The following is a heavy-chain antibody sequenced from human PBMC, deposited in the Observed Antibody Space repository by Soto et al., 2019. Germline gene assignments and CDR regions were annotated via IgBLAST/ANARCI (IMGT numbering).Heavy chain of an antibody. Sequence: GGSLRLSCAASGFTFSSYAMHWVRQAPGKGLEWVAVISYDGSNKYYADPVKGRFTISRDNSKNTLYLQMNSLRAEDTAVYYCAGTYSYGKRTGYYYYGMDVWGQGTTVTVSS. D-gene: IGHD5-18*01. CDR3: AGTYSYGKRTGYYYYGMDV. J-gene: IGHJ6*02. CDR1: GFTFSSYA. CDR2: ISYDGSNK. V-gene: IGHV3-30-3*01.